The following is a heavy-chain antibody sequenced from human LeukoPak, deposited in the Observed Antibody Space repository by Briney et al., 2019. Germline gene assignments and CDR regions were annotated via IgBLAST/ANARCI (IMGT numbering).Heavy chain of an antibody. CDR2: IYGSGTT. CDR3: ARGVFSSGYYYYFDY. J-gene: IGHJ4*01. V-gene: IGHV4-59*01. D-gene: IGHD3-22*01. Sequence: SETLSLTCTVSGGSISTYYWSWIRQPPGKGLEWIGYIYGSGTTNYNPSLKSRVNISVDTSKNQFSLKLRSVTAADTAVYYCARGVFSSGYYYYFDYWGQGTLATVSS. CDR1: GGSISTYY.